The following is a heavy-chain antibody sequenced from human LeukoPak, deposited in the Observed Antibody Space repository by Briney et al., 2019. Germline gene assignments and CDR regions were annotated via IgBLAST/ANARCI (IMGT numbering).Heavy chain of an antibody. CDR3: ARVGAGTRAFDI. J-gene: IGHJ3*02. CDR2: IYYSGST. Sequence: SGTLSLTCTVSGGSISSGGYYWSWIRQHPGKGLEWIGYIYYSGSTYYNPSLKSRVTISVDTSKNQFSLKLSSVTAADTAVYYCARVGAGTRAFDIWGQGTMVTVSS. V-gene: IGHV4-31*03. CDR1: GGSISSGGYY. D-gene: IGHD3/OR15-3a*01.